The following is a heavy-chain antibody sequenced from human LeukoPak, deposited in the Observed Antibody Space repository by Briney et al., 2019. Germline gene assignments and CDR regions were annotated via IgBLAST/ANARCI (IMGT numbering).Heavy chain of an antibody. V-gene: IGHV4-59*08. Sequence: SETLSLTCTVSGGSISSYYWSWIRQPPGKGLEWIGYIYYSGSTDYNPSLKSRVTISVDTSKNQFSLKLSSVTAADTAVYYCARWSSVWGGYREDLLDYWGQGTLVTVSS. CDR1: GGSISSYY. D-gene: IGHD3-16*02. J-gene: IGHJ4*02. CDR2: IYYSGST. CDR3: ARWSSVWGGYREDLLDY.